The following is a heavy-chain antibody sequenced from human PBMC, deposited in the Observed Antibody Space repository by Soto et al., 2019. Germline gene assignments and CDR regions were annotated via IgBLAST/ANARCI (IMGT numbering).Heavy chain of an antibody. J-gene: IGHJ4*02. D-gene: IGHD5-12*01. CDR3: AKVKTWTYLDY. Sequence: SETLSITYTVSDGSISIYYLSWIRQPPGKGLEWIGYIYYSGSTNYNPSVKSRVTISVDTSKNQFSLKLSSVTAADTAVYYCAKVKTWTYLDYWGQGTLVTVSS. V-gene: IGHV4-59*01. CDR1: DGSISIYY. CDR2: IYYSGST.